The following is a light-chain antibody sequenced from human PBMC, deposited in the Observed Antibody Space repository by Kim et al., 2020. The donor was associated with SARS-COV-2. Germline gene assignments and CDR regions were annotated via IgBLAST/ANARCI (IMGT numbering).Light chain of an antibody. J-gene: IGLJ3*02. Sequence: SSELTQDPAVSVALGQTVRITCQGDSLRSYYASWYQQKPGQAPVLVIYGKNNRPSGIPDRFSGSSSGNTASLTITGAQADDEADYYCNSRDSSDNLVFGGGTQLTVL. CDR1: SLRSYY. V-gene: IGLV3-19*01. CDR2: GKN. CDR3: NSRDSSDNLV.